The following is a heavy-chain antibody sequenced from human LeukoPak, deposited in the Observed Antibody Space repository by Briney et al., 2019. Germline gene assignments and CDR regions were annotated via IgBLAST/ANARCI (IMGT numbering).Heavy chain of an antibody. CDR3: ARDPSGGFLEWSIDY. D-gene: IGHD3-3*01. Sequence: GGSLRLSCAASGFTFSSYAMSWVRQAPGKGLEWVAVISYDGSNKYYADSVKGRFTISRDNSKNTLYLQMNSLRAEDTAVYYCARDPSGGFLEWSIDYWGQGTLVTVSS. CDR2: ISYDGSNK. J-gene: IGHJ4*02. CDR1: GFTFSSYA. V-gene: IGHV3-30-3*01.